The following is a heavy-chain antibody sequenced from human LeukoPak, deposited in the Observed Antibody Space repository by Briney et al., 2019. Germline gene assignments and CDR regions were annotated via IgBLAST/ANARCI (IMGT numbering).Heavy chain of an antibody. Sequence: SETLSLTCTVSGGSISSYYWSWIRQPPGKGLEWIGYIYYSGSTNYNPSLKSRVTISVDTSKNQFSLKLSSVTAADTAVYYCARTLPAAPFDYWGQGTLVTVSS. D-gene: IGHD2-2*01. V-gene: IGHV4-59*12. CDR3: ARTLPAAPFDY. CDR1: GGSISSYY. J-gene: IGHJ4*02. CDR2: IYYSGST.